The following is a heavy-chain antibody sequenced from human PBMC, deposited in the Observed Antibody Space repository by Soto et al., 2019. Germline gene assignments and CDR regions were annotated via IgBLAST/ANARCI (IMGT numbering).Heavy chain of an antibody. Sequence: GESLKISCQASGYTFSAFWITWVRQMPGKGLEWMATIDPRDSYSNYSLSFQGHVTISADKSIGSAYLHWSTLEASDTAIYYCASLSTGFCTKSTCQHYFGMDVWGPGTTVTVSS. J-gene: IGHJ6*02. CDR3: ASLSTGFCTKSTCQHYFGMDV. V-gene: IGHV5-10-1*01. CDR2: IDPRDSYS. D-gene: IGHD2-8*01. CDR1: GYTFSAFW.